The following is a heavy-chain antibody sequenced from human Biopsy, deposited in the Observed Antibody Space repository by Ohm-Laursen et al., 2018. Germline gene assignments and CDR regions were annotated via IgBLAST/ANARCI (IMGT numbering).Heavy chain of an antibody. CDR3: AKGGYCTTSSCYMDLDY. CDR1: GFIFSTYT. V-gene: IGHV3-23*01. Sequence: GSLRLSCSASGFIFSTYTMNWVRQAPGKGLEWVSTISGSGGNTYYADSVRGRFTVSRDGSKSTLYLQMSSLSAEDTAFYYCAKGGYCTTSSCYMDLDYWGQGTLVTVPS. D-gene: IGHD2-2*02. J-gene: IGHJ4*02. CDR2: ISGSGGNT.